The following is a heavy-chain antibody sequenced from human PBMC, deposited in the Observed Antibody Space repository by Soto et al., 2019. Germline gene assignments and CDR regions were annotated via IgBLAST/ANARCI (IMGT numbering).Heavy chain of an antibody. CDR1: GYTLTSYA. D-gene: IGHD6-6*01. CDR2: INAGNGNT. Sequence: ASVKLSCKASGYTLTSYATRWLRQAPGQRLEWMGWINAGNGNTKYSQKFKGRVTITRDTSASTAYMELSSLRSEDTAVYYCARGSGIAARLLDYWGQGTLVTVSS. J-gene: IGHJ4*02. CDR3: ARGSGIAARLLDY. V-gene: IGHV1-3*01.